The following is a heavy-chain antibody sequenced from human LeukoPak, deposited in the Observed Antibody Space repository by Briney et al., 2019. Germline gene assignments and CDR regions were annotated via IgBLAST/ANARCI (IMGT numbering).Heavy chain of an antibody. Sequence: SETLSLTCSISGGSVSTYYWNWIRQPPGKGLEWIGEINHSGSTNYNPSLKSRVTISVDTSKNQFSLKLSSMTAADTAVYYCARVGRDYSNYGWSDYWGQGTLVTVSS. V-gene: IGHV4-34*01. CDR2: INHSGST. CDR3: ARVGRDYSNYGWSDY. CDR1: GGSVSTYY. J-gene: IGHJ4*02. D-gene: IGHD4-11*01.